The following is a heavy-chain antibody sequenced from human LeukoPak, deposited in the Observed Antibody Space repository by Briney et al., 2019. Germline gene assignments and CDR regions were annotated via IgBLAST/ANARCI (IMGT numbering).Heavy chain of an antibody. Sequence: SETLSLTCTVSSGSISSHYWSWIRQPPGKGLEWIGYIYYSGSTNYNPSLKSRVTISVDTSKNQFSLKLSSVTAADTAVYYCARGGMGPSYDSSGGVDYWGQGTLVTVSS. J-gene: IGHJ4*02. CDR3: ARGGMGPSYDSSGGVDY. D-gene: IGHD3-22*01. V-gene: IGHV4-59*11. CDR2: IYYSGST. CDR1: SGSISSHY.